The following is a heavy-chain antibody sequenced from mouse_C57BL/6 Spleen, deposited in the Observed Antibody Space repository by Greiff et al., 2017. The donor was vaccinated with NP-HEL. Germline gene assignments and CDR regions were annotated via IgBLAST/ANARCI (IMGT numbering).Heavy chain of an antibody. CDR1: GYSFTGYY. J-gene: IGHJ2*01. D-gene: IGHD1-1*01. Sequence: VQLQQSGPELVKPGASVKISCKASGYSFTGYYMNWVKQSPEKSLEWIGEINPSTGGTTYNQKFKAKATLTVDKSSSTAYMQLKSLTSEDSAVYYCASFYYGSSGRYFDYWGQGTTLTVSS. CDR2: INPSTGGT. CDR3: ASFYYGSSGRYFDY. V-gene: IGHV1-42*01.